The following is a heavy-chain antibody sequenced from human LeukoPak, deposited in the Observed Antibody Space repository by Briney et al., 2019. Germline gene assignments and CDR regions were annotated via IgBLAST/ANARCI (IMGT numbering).Heavy chain of an antibody. D-gene: IGHD6-6*01. CDR3: AREESSIAARPFDY. J-gene: IGHJ4*02. Sequence: PGGSLRLSCAASGFTFSSYWMSWVRQAPGKGLEWVANIKQGGSEKYYVDSVKGRFTISRDNAKNSLYLQMNSLRAEDTAVYYCAREESSIAARPFDYWGQGTLVTVSS. CDR2: IKQGGSEK. V-gene: IGHV3-7*01. CDR1: GFTFSSYW.